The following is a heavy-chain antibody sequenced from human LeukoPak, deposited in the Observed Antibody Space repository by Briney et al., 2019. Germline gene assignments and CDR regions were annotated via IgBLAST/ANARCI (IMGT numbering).Heavy chain of an antibody. Sequence: PGRSLRLSCAASGFTFSSYGMHWVRQAPGKGLEWVAVISYDGSNKYYADSVKGRFTISRDNSKNTLYLQMNSLRAEDTAVYYCAKDRTAAMAFYYFDYWGQGTLVTVSS. CDR2: ISYDGSNK. V-gene: IGHV3-30*18. D-gene: IGHD5-18*01. CDR3: AKDRTAAMAFYYFDY. J-gene: IGHJ4*02. CDR1: GFTFSSYG.